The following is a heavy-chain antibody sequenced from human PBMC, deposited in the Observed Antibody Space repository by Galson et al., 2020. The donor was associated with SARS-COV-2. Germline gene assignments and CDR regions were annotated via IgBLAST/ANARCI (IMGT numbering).Heavy chain of an antibody. CDR3: ARDFSVGEEVDY. V-gene: IGHV3-33*01. CDR2: IWYDGSNK. CDR1: GFTFSSYG. D-gene: IGHD3-16*01. Sequence: QLGESLKISCAASGFTFSSYGMHWVRQAPGKGLEWVAVIWYDGSNKYYADSVKGRFTISRDNSKNTLYLQMNSLRAEDTAVYYCARDFSVGEEVDYWGQGTLVTISS. J-gene: IGHJ4*02.